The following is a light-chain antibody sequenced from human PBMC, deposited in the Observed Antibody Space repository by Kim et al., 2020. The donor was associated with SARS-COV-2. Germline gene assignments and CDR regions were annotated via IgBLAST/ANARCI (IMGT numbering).Light chain of an antibody. V-gene: IGKV4-1*01. J-gene: IGKJ2*01. Sequence: DIVMTQSPDSLAVSLGERATINCKSSRSVLYSSNNKNYLAWYQQKPGLPPRLLIYWASTRESGVPDRFSGSGSRTDFTLTISSLQAEDVAVYYCQQYYGPPYTFGQGTKLEI. CDR3: QQYYGPPYT. CDR2: WAS. CDR1: RSVLYSSNNKNY.